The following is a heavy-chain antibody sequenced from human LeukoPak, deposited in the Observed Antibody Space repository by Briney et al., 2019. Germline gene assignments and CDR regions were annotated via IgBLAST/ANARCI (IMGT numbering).Heavy chain of an antibody. J-gene: IGHJ4*02. CDR1: GGSFSGYY. CDR3: AREGLDYGTDY. V-gene: IGHV4-34*01. Sequence: SETLSLTCAVYGGSFSGYYWSWIRQPPGKGLEWIGEINHSGSTNYNPSLKSRVTISVDTSKNQFSLKLSSATAADTAVYYCAREGLDYGTDYWGQGTLVTVSS. CDR2: INHSGST. D-gene: IGHD4-17*01.